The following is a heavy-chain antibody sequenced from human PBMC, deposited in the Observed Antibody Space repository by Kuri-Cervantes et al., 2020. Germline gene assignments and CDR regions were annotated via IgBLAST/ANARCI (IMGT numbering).Heavy chain of an antibody. V-gene: IGHV4-59*04. J-gene: IGHJ6*03. Sequence: SETLSLTCIVSGGFISSYYWSWIRQPAGKGLEWIGSIYHSGSTYYNPSLKSRVTISVDTSKNQFSLKLSSVTAADTAVYYCARTRGYRSYYMDVWGKGTTVTVSS. D-gene: IGHD5-18*01. CDR3: ARTRGYRSYYMDV. CDR2: IYHSGST. CDR1: GGFISSYY.